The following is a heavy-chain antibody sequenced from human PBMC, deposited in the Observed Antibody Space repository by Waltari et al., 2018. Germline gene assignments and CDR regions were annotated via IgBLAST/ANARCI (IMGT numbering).Heavy chain of an antibody. Sequence: QVQLQQWGAGLLKPSETLSLTCAVYGGSFSGYYWSWIRQPPGKGLECIGEINHSGSTYYNPSLKSRLSISADTSNNQLSLKLSSVTAADTAVYYCARGAAAGSGPLIDYWGQGILVTVSS. CDR1: GGSFSGYY. J-gene: IGHJ4*02. CDR2: INHSGST. CDR3: ARGAAAGSGPLIDY. V-gene: IGHV4-34*01. D-gene: IGHD6-13*01.